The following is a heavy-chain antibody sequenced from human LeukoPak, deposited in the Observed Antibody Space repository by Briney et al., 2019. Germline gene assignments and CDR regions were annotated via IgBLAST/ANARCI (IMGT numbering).Heavy chain of an antibody. V-gene: IGHV3-20*01. CDR1: GFTFDDYG. CDR3: ARGPYGSGDPYYFDY. D-gene: IGHD3-10*01. CDR2: INWNGGST. Sequence: GGSLRLSCAASGFTFDDYGMSWVRQAPGKGLEWVSGINWNGGSTGYADSVKGRFTISRDNAKNSLYLQMNSLRAEDTALYHCARGPYGSGDPYYFDYWGQGTLVTVSS. J-gene: IGHJ4*02.